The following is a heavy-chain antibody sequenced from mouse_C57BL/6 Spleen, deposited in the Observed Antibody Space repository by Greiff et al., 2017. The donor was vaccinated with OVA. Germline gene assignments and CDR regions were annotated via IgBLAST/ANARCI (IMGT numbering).Heavy chain of an antibody. D-gene: IGHD2-5*01. CDR3: ARNRGSNYGGAMDY. CDR1: GFSLTSYG. Sequence: QVHVKQSGPGLVQPSQSLSITCTVSGFSLTSYGVHWVRQSPGKGLEWLGVIWSGGSTDYNAAFISRLSISKDNSKSQVFFKMNSLQADDTAIYYCARNRGSNYGGAMDYWGQGTSVTVSS. CDR2: IWSGGST. J-gene: IGHJ4*01. V-gene: IGHV2-2*01.